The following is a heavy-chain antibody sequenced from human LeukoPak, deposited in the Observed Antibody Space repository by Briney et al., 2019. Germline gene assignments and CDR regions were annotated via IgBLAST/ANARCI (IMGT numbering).Heavy chain of an antibody. CDR2: IRSKVYGGTT. D-gene: IGHD1-26*01. CDR1: GFTFGDYG. V-gene: IGHV3-49*03. CDR3: TRDSYSGSYRFDY. J-gene: IGHJ4*02. Sequence: GGSLRLSCAASGFTFGDYGMSWFRQAPGKGLEWVGFIRSKVYGGTTEHAASVKGRFTISRDDSKRIAYLQMNSLKTEDTAVYYCTRDSYSGSYRFDYWGRGTLVTVSS.